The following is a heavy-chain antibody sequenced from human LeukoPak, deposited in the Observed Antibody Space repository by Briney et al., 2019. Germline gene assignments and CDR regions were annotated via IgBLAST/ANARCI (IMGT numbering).Heavy chain of an antibody. CDR3: AREAMVRGACFDY. CDR1: GFTFRSFE. Sequence: GGSLRLSCAASGFTFRSFEMNWVRQAPGKGLEWVSYISGSGSLIYYADSVKGRFTISRDNAKNTLYLQMNSLRAEDTAVYYCAREAMVRGACFDYWGQGTLVTVSS. J-gene: IGHJ4*02. CDR2: ISGSGSLI. D-gene: IGHD3-10*01. V-gene: IGHV3-48*03.